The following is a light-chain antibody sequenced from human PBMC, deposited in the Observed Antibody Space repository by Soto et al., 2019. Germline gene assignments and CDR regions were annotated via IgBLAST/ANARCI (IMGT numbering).Light chain of an antibody. CDR3: SSYTSSSTNYV. V-gene: IGLV2-14*01. CDR1: SSDVGGYNY. CDR2: EVS. J-gene: IGLJ1*01. Sequence: QSALTQPASVSGSPGQSITISCTGTSSDVGGYNYVSWYQQHPGKAPKLMIYEVSNRPPGVSNRFSGSKSGNTVSLTISGLQAEDEADYYCSSYTSSSTNYVFGTGTKLTVL.